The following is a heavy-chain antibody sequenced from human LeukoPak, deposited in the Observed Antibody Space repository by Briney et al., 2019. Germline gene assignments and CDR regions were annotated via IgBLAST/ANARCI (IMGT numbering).Heavy chain of an antibody. D-gene: IGHD6-13*01. CDR2: ISSSCSTI. Sequence: GGSLRLSCAASGFTFSSYSMNWVRQAPGKGLEWVSYISSSCSTIYYADSVKGRFTISRDNAKNSLYLQMNSLRAEDTAVYYCARDVGGIAAAPVDYWGQGTLVTVSS. V-gene: IGHV3-48*01. CDR3: ARDVGGIAAAPVDY. CDR1: GFTFSSYS. J-gene: IGHJ4*02.